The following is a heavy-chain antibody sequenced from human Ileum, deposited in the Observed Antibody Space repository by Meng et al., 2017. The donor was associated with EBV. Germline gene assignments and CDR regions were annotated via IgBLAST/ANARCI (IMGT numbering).Heavy chain of an antibody. D-gene: IGHD1-26*01. V-gene: IGHV4-39*07. CDR3: ASRELAPFDY. J-gene: IGHJ4*02. CDR2: IYYSGTT. CDR1: GGSFSSRKYY. Sequence: QLPVQVSGPGLVEPSETLSLTCSVSGGSFSSRKYYWGWIRQHPGKALEWIASIYYSGTTYYNPSLQSRVSISVDKSKNQVSLNMTSMTAADTAVYYCASRELAPFDYWGQGTLVTVSS.